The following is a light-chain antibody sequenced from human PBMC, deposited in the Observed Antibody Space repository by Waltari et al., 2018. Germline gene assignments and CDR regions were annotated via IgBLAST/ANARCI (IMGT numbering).Light chain of an antibody. V-gene: IGLV1-44*01. Sequence: QSVLTQPPSTSGTPGQRVTISCSGSSSNIGSNTVNWYQQLPGTAPKLRIYTNNRRPAGVPDRFSGSRSGTSASLAISGLQSEDEAGYHCAAWDDSLNGVVFGGGTKVTVL. CDR2: TNN. CDR1: SSNIGSNT. J-gene: IGLJ2*01. CDR3: AAWDDSLNGVV.